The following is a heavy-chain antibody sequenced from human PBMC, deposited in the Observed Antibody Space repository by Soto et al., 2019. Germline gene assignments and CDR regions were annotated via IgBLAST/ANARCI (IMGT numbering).Heavy chain of an antibody. CDR3: AREKSPPSYYHYCMDV. J-gene: IGHJ6*02. V-gene: IGHV1-18*01. Sequence: QVQLLQSGAEVKKPGASVKVSCKASGYTFTSYGISWVRQAPGQGLEWMGWISAYNGNTHHAQQLQGRVTMTTDTSTSKAYMELRSLRSDDTAVYYCAREKSPPSYYHYCMDVWGQGTTVTVSS. CDR2: ISAYNGNT. CDR1: GYTFTSYG.